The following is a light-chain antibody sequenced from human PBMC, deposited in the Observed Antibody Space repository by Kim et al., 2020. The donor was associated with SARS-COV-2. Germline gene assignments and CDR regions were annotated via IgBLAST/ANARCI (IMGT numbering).Light chain of an antibody. J-gene: IGKJ1*01. CDR3: QQYNSYSPTWT. CDR1: QSISSW. V-gene: IGKV1-5*03. Sequence: VGDRVTITCRASQSISSWLAWYQQKPGKAPKLLIYKASSLESGVPSRFSGSGSRTEFTLTISSLQPDDFATYYCQQYNSYSPTWTFGQGTKVDIK. CDR2: KAS.